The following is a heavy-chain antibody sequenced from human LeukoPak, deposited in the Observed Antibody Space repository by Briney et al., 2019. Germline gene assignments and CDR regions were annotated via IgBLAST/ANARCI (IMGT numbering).Heavy chain of an antibody. CDR1: GGSISSSSYY. D-gene: IGHD2-15*01. CDR2: IYYSGST. J-gene: IGHJ4*02. V-gene: IGHV4-39*07. Sequence: SETLSLTCTVSGGSISSSSYYWGWIRQPPGKGLEWIGSIYYSGSTYYNPSLKSRVTISVDTSKNQFSLKLSSVTAADTAVYYCARRGECSGGRCNYYFEHWGQGTLVTVSS. CDR3: ARRGECSGGRCNYYFEH.